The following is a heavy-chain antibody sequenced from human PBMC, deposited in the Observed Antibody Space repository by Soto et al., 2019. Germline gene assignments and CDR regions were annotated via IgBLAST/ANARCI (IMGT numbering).Heavy chain of an antibody. CDR1: GFTFSSYA. CDR3: ARLTLGN. J-gene: IGHJ4*02. CDR2: ISDSGGGT. Sequence: EVPLLESGGGLVQPGGSLRLSCAASGFTFSSYAMSWVRQAPGKGLEWVSAISDSGGGTYYADSVKGRFTISRDNSKNTLYLQMDSLRAEDTAVYFCARLTLGNWGQGTLVTVSS. D-gene: IGHD7-27*01. V-gene: IGHV3-23*01.